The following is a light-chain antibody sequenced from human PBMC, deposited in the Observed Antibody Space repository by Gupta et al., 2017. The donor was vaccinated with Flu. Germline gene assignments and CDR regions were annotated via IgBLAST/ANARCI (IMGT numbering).Light chain of an antibody. Sequence: TVSLSPGEGATLSCRASQRVDSSYLAWYHHKLGQAPRLLIYAASRRAIGIPDRISGSGSGTDFTLSISRLEPEDSGVYYCQHYSGSPLYTFGQGTTLKIK. CDR2: AAS. V-gene: IGKV3-20*01. CDR1: QRVDSSY. J-gene: IGKJ2*01. CDR3: QHYSGSPLYT.